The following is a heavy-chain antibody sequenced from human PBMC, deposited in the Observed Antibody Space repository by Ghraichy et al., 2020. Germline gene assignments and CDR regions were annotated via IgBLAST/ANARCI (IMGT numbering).Heavy chain of an antibody. CDR2: IYPGDSDT. J-gene: IGHJ4*02. D-gene: IGHD4-17*01. Sequence: GESLNISCKGSGYSFTSYWIGWVRQMPGKGLEWMGIIYPGDSDTRYSPSFQGQVTISADKSISTAYLQWSSLKASDTAMYYCASAYGDRWDYFDYWGQGTLVTVSS. V-gene: IGHV5-51*01. CDR3: ASAYGDRWDYFDY. CDR1: GYSFTSYW.